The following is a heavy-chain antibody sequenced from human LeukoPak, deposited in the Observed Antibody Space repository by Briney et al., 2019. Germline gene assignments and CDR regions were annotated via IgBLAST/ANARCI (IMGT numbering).Heavy chain of an antibody. CDR3: ARGPLEGAGTVGKAYFDY. J-gene: IGHJ4*02. V-gene: IGHV4-30-2*01. CDR1: GGSISSGGYY. D-gene: IGHD6-19*01. Sequence: SQTLSLTCTVSGGSISSGGYYWSWIRQPPGKGLEWIGYIYHSGSTYYNPSLKSRVTISVDRSKNQFSLKLSSVTAADTAVYYCARGPLEGAGTVGKAYFDYWGQGTLVTVSS. CDR2: IYHSGST.